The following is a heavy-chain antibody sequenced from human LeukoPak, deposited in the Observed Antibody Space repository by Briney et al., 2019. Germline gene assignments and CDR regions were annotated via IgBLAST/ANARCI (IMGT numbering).Heavy chain of an antibody. V-gene: IGHV1-18*01. J-gene: IGHJ4*02. CDR3: AKDMDGNWNYVLSAAGGY. D-gene: IGHD1-7*01. CDR2: ISAHNGNT. Sequence: RAPVKVSCKASGYTFTSYGISWVRQAPGQGLERMGWISAHNGNTNYAQKLQGRVTMTTDTSTSTAYMELRSLRSDDTAVYYCAKDMDGNWNYVLSAAGGYWGQGTLVTVSS. CDR1: GYTFTSYG.